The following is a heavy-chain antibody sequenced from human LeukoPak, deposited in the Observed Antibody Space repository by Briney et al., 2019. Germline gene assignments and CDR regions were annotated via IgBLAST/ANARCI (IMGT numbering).Heavy chain of an antibody. CDR3: AREVRPSGVYDY. CDR1: GFTVSSNY. D-gene: IGHD3-10*01. V-gene: IGHV3-53*01. CDR2: IYSGGST. J-gene: IGHJ4*02. Sequence: GGSLRLSCAASGFTVSSNYMSWVRQAPGKGLEWVSVIYSGGSTYYADSVKGRFTISRDNSKNTLYLQTNSLRAEDTAVYYCAREVRPSGVYDYWGQGTLVTVSS.